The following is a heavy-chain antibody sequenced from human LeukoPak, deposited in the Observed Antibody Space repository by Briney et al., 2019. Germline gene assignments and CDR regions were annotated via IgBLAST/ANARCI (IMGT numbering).Heavy chain of an antibody. D-gene: IGHD3-22*01. CDR1: GFTFSSYA. Sequence: GGSLRLSCAASGFTFSSYAMSWVRQAPGKGLEWVSAISGSGGSTYYADSVKGRFTISRDNAKNSLYLQMNSLRAEDTAVYYCARDTYYYDSSGYWSPYYFDYWGQGTLVTVSS. CDR3: ARDTYYYDSSGYWSPYYFDY. CDR2: ISGSGGST. V-gene: IGHV3-23*01. J-gene: IGHJ4*02.